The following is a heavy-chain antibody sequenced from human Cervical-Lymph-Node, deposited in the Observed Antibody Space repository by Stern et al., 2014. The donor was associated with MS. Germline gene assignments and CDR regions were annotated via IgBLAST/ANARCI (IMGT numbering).Heavy chain of an antibody. CDR1: GYLFDDYW. CDR2: IFPRDSNT. D-gene: IGHD5-12*01. J-gene: IGHJ4*02. CDR3: ARSPATPSGYDRFDY. Sequence: MQLVQSGAEVKKPGESLKISCEASGYLFDDYWIGWVRQMSGRGLELVAIIFPRDSNTRYSPSVQGQVTISADKSISTAYLQWSTLKASDPPSYYCARSPATPSGYDRFDYWGQGALVTVSS. V-gene: IGHV5-51*03.